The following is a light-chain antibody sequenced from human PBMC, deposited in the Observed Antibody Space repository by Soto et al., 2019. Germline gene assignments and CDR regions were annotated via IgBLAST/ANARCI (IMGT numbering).Light chain of an antibody. CDR1: SNDVGRYKY. J-gene: IGLJ1*01. CDR3: SSHAGDSVV. V-gene: IGLV2-11*01. Sequence: QSALTQPRSVSGSPGQSVTISCTGTSNDVGRYKYVSWYVSWSQQHPGKAPKLIIYDVNTRPSGVPDRFSGSKSGNTASLTISGLQPEDEADYYCSSHAGDSVVFGTGTKLTVL. CDR2: DVN.